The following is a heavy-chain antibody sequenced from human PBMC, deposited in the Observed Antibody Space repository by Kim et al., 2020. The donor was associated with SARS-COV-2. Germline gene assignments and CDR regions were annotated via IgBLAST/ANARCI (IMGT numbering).Heavy chain of an antibody. D-gene: IGHD6-13*01. Sequence: SETLSLTCAVYGGSFSGYYWSWIRQPPGKGLEWIGEINHSGSTNYNPSLKSRVTISVDTSKNQFSLKLSSVTAADTAVYYCARGPSYSSSWYGPRYYFA. CDR1: GGSFSGYY. V-gene: IGHV4-34*01. CDR2: INHSGST. CDR3: ARGPSYSSSWYGPRYYFA. J-gene: IGHJ4*01.